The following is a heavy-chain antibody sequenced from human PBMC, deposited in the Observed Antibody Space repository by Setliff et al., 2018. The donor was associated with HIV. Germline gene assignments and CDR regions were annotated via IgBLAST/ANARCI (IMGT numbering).Heavy chain of an antibody. CDR1: GDSISSYY. CDR2: TYTSGIT. V-gene: IGHV4-4*08. J-gene: IGHJ6*03. D-gene: IGHD3-10*01. Sequence: KPSETLSLTCTVSGDSISSYYWSWIRQPPGKGLEWIGYTYTSGITDYNPSLKSRVTISGDTSKNQFSLKLSSVTAADTAVYYCARDRRGYYYGSGSCYMDVWGTGTTVTVSS. CDR3: ARDRRGYYYGSGSCYMDV.